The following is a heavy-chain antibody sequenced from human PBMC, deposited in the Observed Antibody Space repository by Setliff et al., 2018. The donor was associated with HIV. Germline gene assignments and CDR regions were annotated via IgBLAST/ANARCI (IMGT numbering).Heavy chain of an antibody. CDR2: TYYSGST. D-gene: IGHD3-22*01. J-gene: IGHJ4*02. CDR3: ARGRKGYDSSGYHPGSDYFDY. CDR1: GGSISSGYYY. V-gene: IGHV4-31*02. Sequence: PSETLSLTCTVSGGSISSGYYYWSWIRQHPGKGLEWIGYTYYSGSTYYNPSLKSRVTISIDTSENQFSLKLSSVTAADTAVYFCARGRKGYDSSGYHPGSDYFDYWGQGTLVTVSS.